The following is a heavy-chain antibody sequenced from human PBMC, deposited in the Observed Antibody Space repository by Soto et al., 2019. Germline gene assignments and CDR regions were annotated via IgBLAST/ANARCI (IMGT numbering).Heavy chain of an antibody. CDR2: IYYSGST. J-gene: IGHJ4*02. Sequence: SETLSLTCTVSCDSITSNSYFWAWIRQPPGKGLEWIGYIYYSGSTNYNPSLKSRVTISVDTSKNQFSLKLSSVTAADTAVYYCARYRGGSFYFDYWGQGTLVTVS. CDR1: CDSITSNSYF. D-gene: IGHD1-26*01. V-gene: IGHV4-61*05. CDR3: ARYRGGSFYFDY.